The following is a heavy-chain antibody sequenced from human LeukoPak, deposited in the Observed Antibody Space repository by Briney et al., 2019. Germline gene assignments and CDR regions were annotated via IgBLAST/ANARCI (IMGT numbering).Heavy chain of an antibody. V-gene: IGHV1-2*06. J-gene: IGHJ4*02. CDR3: AREGYYDSSGYCFDY. CDR1: GYTFTGYY. CDR2: INPNSGGT. Sequence: ASVKVSCEASGYTFTGYYMHWVRQAPGQGLEWMGRINPNSGGTNYAQKFQGRVTMTRDTSISTAYMELSRLRSDDTAVYYCAREGYYDSSGYCFDYWGQGTLVTVSS. D-gene: IGHD3-22*01.